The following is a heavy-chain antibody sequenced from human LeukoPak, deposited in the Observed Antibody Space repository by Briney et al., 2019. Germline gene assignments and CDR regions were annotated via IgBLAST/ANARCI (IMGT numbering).Heavy chain of an antibody. CDR2: ISSSGSTI. CDR1: GFTFSDYY. V-gene: IGHV3-11*01. J-gene: IGHJ5*02. D-gene: IGHD3-3*01. CDR3: ARDRPDFWSGYSLT. Sequence: GGSLRPSCAASGFTFSDYYMSWIRQAPGKGLEWVSYISSSGSTIYYADSVKGRSTISRDNAKNSLYLQMNSLRAEDTAVYYCARDRPDFWSGYSLTWGQGTLVTVSS.